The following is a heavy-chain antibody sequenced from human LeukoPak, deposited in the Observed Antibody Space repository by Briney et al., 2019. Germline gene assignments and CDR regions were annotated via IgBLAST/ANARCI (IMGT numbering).Heavy chain of an antibody. CDR1: GYTFTSYD. D-gene: IGHD2-2*01. V-gene: IGHV1-8*03. CDR3: ARGTIQDIVVVPAAGWYYYYMDV. Sequence: GASVKVSCKASGYTFTSYDINWVRQATGQGLEWMGWMNPNSGNTGYAQKFQGRVTITRNTSISTAYMELSSLRSEDTAVYYCARGTIQDIVVVPAAGWYYYYMDVWGKGTTVTVSS. J-gene: IGHJ6*03. CDR2: MNPNSGNT.